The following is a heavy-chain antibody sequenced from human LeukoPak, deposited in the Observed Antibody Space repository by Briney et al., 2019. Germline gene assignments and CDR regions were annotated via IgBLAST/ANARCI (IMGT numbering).Heavy chain of an antibody. D-gene: IGHD1-26*01. CDR1: GFTFDDYA. V-gene: IGHV3-9*01. J-gene: IGHJ4*02. Sequence: GRSLRLSCAASGFTFDDYAMHWVRQAPGKGLEWVSGISWNSGSIGYADSVKGRFTISRDNAKNMLYLQMNDLRAEDTAVYYCVTDRYSDSAFGDWGQGTLVTVSS. CDR3: VTDRYSDSAFGD. CDR2: ISWNSGSI.